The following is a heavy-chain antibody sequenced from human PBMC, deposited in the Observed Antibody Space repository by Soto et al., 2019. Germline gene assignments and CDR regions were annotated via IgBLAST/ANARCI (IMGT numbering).Heavy chain of an antibody. CDR3: ARDVVVPAATTYYYYGMDV. CDR1: GYTFTSYY. Sequence: VASVKVSCKASGYTFTSYYMHWVRQAPGQGLEWMGIINPSGGSTSYAQKFQGRVTMTRDTSTSTVYMELSSLRSEDTAVYYCARDVVVPAATTYYYYGMDVWGQGTTVTVSS. CDR2: INPSGGST. V-gene: IGHV1-46*01. D-gene: IGHD2-2*01. J-gene: IGHJ6*02.